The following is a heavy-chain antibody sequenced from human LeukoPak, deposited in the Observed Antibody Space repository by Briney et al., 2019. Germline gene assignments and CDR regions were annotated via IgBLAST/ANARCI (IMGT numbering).Heavy chain of an antibody. CDR3: AKDAGWIQLWYYFDY. J-gene: IGHJ4*02. CDR2: ISGSGGST. CDR1: GFTFSSYA. Sequence: GGSLRLSCAASGFTFSSYAMSWVRQAPGKGLERVSAISGSGGSTYYADSVKGRFTISRDNSKNTLYLQMNSLRAEDTAVYYCAKDAGWIQLWYYFDYWGQGTLVTVSS. V-gene: IGHV3-23*01. D-gene: IGHD5-18*01.